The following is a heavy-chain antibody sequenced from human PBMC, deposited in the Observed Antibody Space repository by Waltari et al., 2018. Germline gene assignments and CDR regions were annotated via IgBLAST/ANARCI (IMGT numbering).Heavy chain of an antibody. CDR1: VGHSMCGTYF. J-gene: IGHJ6*02. Sequence: QVHLPQSGPGLVKPSETLSLPCAVSVGHSMCGTYFWSWIRQFPGRGREYIVYILYSGKTYYHPSLMSRASISFHMSQNQFSLSLTSVTAADTAVYYCARGAEEGYGFDVWGQGTTVTVSS. CDR3: ARGAEEGYGFDV. V-gene: IGHV4-31*11. CDR2: ILYSGKT.